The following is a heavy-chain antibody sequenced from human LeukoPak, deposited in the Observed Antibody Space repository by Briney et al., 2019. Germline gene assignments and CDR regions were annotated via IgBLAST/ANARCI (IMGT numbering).Heavy chain of an antibody. V-gene: IGHV4-34*01. CDR2: INHNGST. CDR3: ARGYGEYSGYDYVYYFDY. CDR1: GGSFSGYY. Sequence: PSETLSLTCAVYGGSFSGYYWSWIRQPPGKGLEWIGEINHNGSTNYNPSLKSRVTISVDTSKNQFSLKLSSVTAADTAVYYCARGYGEYSGYDYVYYFDYWGQGTLVTVSS. D-gene: IGHD5-12*01. J-gene: IGHJ4*02.